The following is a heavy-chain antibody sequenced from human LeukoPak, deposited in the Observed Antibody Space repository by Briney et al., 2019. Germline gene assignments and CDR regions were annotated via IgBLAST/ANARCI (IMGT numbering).Heavy chain of an antibody. CDR2: ISWNSGSI. D-gene: IGHD3-22*01. Sequence: PGRSLRLSCAASGFTFDDYAMHWVRQAPGKGLEWVSGISWNSGSIGYADSVKGRFTISRDNAKNSLYLRMNSLRAEDTALYYCAKGPHVRSSGYYYFDYWGQGTLVTVSS. J-gene: IGHJ4*02. CDR1: GFTFDDYA. CDR3: AKGPHVRSSGYYYFDY. V-gene: IGHV3-9*01.